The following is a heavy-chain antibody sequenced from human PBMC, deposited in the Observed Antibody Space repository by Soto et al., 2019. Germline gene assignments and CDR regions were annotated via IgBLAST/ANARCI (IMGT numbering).Heavy chain of an antibody. CDR2: ISGSGSDI. D-gene: IGHD3-10*01. CDR1: GFTFSDHY. V-gene: IGHV3-11*01. J-gene: IGHJ4*02. Sequence: QVLLVESGGGLVKPGGSLRLFCAASGFTFSDHYMTWIRQAPGKGLEWISYISGSGSDIYYADSVKGRFTVSRDNAKNSLYLQMSSLRAEDTAVYYCAGDPYYYASDYWGQGTLVTVSS. CDR3: AGDPYYYASDY.